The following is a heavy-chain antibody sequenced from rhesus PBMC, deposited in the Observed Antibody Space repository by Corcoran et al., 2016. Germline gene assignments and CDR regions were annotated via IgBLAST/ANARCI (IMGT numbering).Heavy chain of an antibody. Sequence: QVQLQESGPGLVKPSETLSLTCAVSGGSISSNYWSWSRQHPGKGLEWIGRISGSGGSPAYIPSLRRRVTISTDTSKNQFSLKLSSVTAADTAVYYCARVRVQFYFDYWGQGVLVTVSS. D-gene: IGHD3-3*01. J-gene: IGHJ4*01. CDR3: ARVRVQFYFDY. V-gene: IGHV4-173*01. CDR2: ISGSGGSP. CDR1: GGSISSNY.